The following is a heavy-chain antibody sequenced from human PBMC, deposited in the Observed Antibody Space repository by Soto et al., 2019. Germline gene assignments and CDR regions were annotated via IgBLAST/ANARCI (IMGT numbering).Heavy chain of an antibody. CDR3: AKDRPRLTQNFLVVY. J-gene: IGHJ4*02. Sequence: QIQLVQSGAEVKKPGASVKVSCKASGYTFTDHGISWVRQAPGQGFEWMGWISAYNDYTAYAQKFQGRVTMTTDKYTNTAYMELRSLTSDDTAVYYWAKDRPRLTQNFLVVYWGQGTLVTVSS. CDR1: GYTFTDHG. D-gene: IGHD3-16*01. V-gene: IGHV1-18*01. CDR2: ISAYNDYT.